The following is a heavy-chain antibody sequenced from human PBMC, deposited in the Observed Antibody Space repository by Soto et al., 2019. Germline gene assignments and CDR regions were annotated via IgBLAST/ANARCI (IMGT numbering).Heavy chain of an antibody. CDR1: GASISSGDYY. J-gene: IGHJ4*02. Sequence: QVQLQESGPGLVKPSQTLSLTCTVSGASISSGDYYWSWIRQHPGKGLEWIGYIYYSGSTYYNPSLKSRVTISVDTSENQFSMNLSSVTAADTAVYYCARTTGDRYFDSWGQGTLVTVSS. D-gene: IGHD7-27*01. V-gene: IGHV4-31*03. CDR2: IYYSGST. CDR3: ARTTGDRYFDS.